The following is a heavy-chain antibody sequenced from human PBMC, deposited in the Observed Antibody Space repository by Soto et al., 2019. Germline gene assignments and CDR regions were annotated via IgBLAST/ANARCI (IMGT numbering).Heavy chain of an antibody. CDR2: INPNSGGT. J-gene: IGHJ6*02. CDR3: ARERSSWGYYYYYGMDV. Sequence: ASVKVSCKASGYTFTGYYMHWVRQAPGQGLEWMGWINPNSGGTNYAQKFQGWVTMTRDTSISTAYMELSRLRSDDTAVYYCARERSSWGYYYYYGMDVWGQGTTVTVSS. V-gene: IGHV1-2*04. CDR1: GYTFTGYY. D-gene: IGHD6-13*01.